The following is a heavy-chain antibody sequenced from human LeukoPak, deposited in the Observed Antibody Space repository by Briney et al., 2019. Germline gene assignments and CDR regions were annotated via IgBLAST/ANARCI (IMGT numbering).Heavy chain of an antibody. CDR2: IYYSGSI. D-gene: IGHD4-17*01. V-gene: IGHV4-59*12. Sequence: SETLSPTCTVSGGSISSYYWSWIRQPPGKGLEWIGYIYYSGSINCNPSLSSRVTISVDTSKNQFSLKLSSVTAADTAVYYCARDYGGNLWDFDLWGRGTLVTV. CDR3: ARDYGGNLWDFDL. J-gene: IGHJ2*01. CDR1: GGSISSYY.